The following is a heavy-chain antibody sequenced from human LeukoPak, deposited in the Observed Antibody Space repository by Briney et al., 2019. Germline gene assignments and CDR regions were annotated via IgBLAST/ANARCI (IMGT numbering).Heavy chain of an antibody. CDR3: AKGSVSVVVPAVIPYY. J-gene: IGHJ4*02. CDR2: ISGSGGST. Sequence: GGSLRLSCAASGFTFSNAWMSWVRRAPGKGLEWVSGISGSGGSTYYADSVKGRFTISRDNSKNTLYLQMNSLRAEDTAVYYCAKGSVSVVVPAVIPYYWGQGTLVTVSS. CDR1: GFTFSNAW. D-gene: IGHD2-2*01. V-gene: IGHV3-23*01.